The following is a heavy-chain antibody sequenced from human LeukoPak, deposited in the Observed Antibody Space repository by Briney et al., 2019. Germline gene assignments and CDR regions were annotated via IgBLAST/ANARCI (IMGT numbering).Heavy chain of an antibody. V-gene: IGHV4-59*01. CDR3: ARFSSWQNWFDP. CDR1: GRSISSYY. D-gene: IGHD6-13*01. Sequence: SETLSLTCTVSGRSISSYYWSWIRQPPGKGLEWIGYIYYGGSTNYNPSLKSRVTISVDTSKNQFSLKLSSVTAADTAVYYCARFSSWQNWFDPWGQGTLVTVSS. CDR2: IYYGGST. J-gene: IGHJ5*02.